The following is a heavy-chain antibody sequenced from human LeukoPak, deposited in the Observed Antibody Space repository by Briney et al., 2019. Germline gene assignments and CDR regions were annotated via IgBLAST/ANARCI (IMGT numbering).Heavy chain of an antibody. J-gene: IGHJ4*02. D-gene: IGHD3-16*01. CDR1: GFTFSSYG. CDR3: AEDPITFGGVDYFDY. CDR2: ISGSGGST. Sequence: GGSLRLSCAASGFTFSSYGMSWVRQAPGKGLEWVSVISGSGGSTYYADSVKGRFTISRDNSKNTLYLQMNSLRAEDTAVYYCAEDPITFGGVDYFDYWGQGTLVTVSS. V-gene: IGHV3-23*01.